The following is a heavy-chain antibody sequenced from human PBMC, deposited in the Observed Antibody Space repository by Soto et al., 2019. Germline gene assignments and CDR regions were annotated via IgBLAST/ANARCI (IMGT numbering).Heavy chain of an antibody. CDR3: ARDDSYGNYYYYYMDV. CDR1: GFTFSSYS. V-gene: IGHV3-21*01. CDR2: ISSSSSYI. Sequence: EVQLVESGGGLVKPGGSLRLSCAASGFTFSSYSMNWVRQAPGKGLEWVSSISSSSSYIYYADSVKGRFTISRDNDKNSLYLQMNSLRAEDTAVYYCARDDSYGNYYYYYMDVWGKGTTVTVSS. D-gene: IGHD5-18*01. J-gene: IGHJ6*03.